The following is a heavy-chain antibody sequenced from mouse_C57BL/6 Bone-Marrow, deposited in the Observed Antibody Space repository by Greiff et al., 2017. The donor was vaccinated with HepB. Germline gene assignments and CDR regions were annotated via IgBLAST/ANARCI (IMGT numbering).Heavy chain of an antibody. Sequence: EVHLVESGGGLVKPGGSLKLSCAASGFTFSDYGMHWVRQAPEKGLEWVAYISSGSSTIYYADTVKGRFTISRDNAKNTLFLQMTSLRSEDTAMYYCAHNYYGSLYWYFDVWGTGTTVTVSS. D-gene: IGHD1-1*01. V-gene: IGHV5-17*01. J-gene: IGHJ1*03. CDR3: AHNYYGSLYWYFDV. CDR2: ISSGSSTI. CDR1: GFTFSDYG.